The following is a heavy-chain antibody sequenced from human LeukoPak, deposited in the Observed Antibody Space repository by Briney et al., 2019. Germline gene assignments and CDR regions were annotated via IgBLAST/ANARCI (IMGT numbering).Heavy chain of an antibody. CDR2: INPNSGGT. CDR3: ARGKFTMIVVGKAFDI. J-gene: IGHJ3*02. Sequence: ASVKVSCKASGHTFTGYYMHWVRQAPGQGLEWMGWINPNSGGTNYAQKFQGRVTMTRDTSISTAYMELSRLRSDDTAVYYCARGKFTMIVVGKAFDIWGQGTMVTVSS. CDR1: GHTFTGYY. V-gene: IGHV1-2*02. D-gene: IGHD3-22*01.